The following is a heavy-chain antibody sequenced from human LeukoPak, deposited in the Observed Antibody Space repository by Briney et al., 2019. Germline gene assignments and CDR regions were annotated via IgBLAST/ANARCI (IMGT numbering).Heavy chain of an antibody. V-gene: IGHV4-39*01. CDR1: GGSISSSYYY. J-gene: IGHJ5*02. CDR3: ARVKNWFDP. CDR2: IYSSGST. Sequence: SETLSLTCTVSGGSISSSYYYWGWLRQPPGKGLEWIGSIYSSGSTYYNPSLKSRVTISVDTSKNQFSLKLTSVTAADTAVYYCARVKNWFDPWGQGTLVTVSS.